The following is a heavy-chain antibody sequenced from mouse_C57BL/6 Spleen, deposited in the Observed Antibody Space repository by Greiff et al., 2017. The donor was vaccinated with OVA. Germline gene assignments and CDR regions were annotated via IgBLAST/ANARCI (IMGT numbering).Heavy chain of an antibody. V-gene: IGHV5-4*01. CDR1: GFTFSSYA. Sequence: EVQVVESGGGLVKPGGSLKLSCAASGFTFSSYAMSWVRQTPEKRLEWVATISDGGSYTYYPDNVKGRFTISRDNAKNNLYLQMSHLKSEDTAMYYCARDWGCNYGWYFDVWGTGTTVTVSS. CDR2: ISDGGSYT. D-gene: IGHD2-1*01. J-gene: IGHJ1*03. CDR3: ARDWGCNYGWYFDV.